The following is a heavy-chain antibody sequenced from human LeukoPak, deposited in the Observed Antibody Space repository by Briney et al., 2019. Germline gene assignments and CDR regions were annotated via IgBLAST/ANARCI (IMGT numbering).Heavy chain of an antibody. Sequence: SETLSLTCTVSGGSISSYYWSWIRQPPGKGLEWIGYIYYSGSTNYNPSLKSRVTISVDTSKNQFSLKLSSVTAADTAVYYCAGEPLLWFGELRFYWGQGTLVTVSS. D-gene: IGHD3-10*01. V-gene: IGHV4-59*01. CDR3: AGEPLLWFGELRFY. CDR1: GGSISSYY. CDR2: IYYSGST. J-gene: IGHJ4*02.